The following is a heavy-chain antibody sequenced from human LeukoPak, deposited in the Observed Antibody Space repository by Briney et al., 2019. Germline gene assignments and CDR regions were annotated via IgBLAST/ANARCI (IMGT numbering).Heavy chain of an antibody. V-gene: IGHV3-30*02. D-gene: IGHD6-13*01. J-gene: IGHJ4*02. Sequence: GGSLRLSCAASGFPFRSYAMHWVRQAPGKGLEWVAFIRYDGSYKYYGDSVKGRFTISRDNSKNTLYLQMNSLRAEDTAVYYCAKDPGRLSSSWSFDYWGQGTLVTVSS. CDR1: GFPFRSYA. CDR3: AKDPGRLSSSWSFDY. CDR2: IRYDGSYK.